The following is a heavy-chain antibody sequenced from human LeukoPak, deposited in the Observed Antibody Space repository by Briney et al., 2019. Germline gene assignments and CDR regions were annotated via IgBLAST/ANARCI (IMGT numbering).Heavy chain of an antibody. J-gene: IGHJ3*02. CDR1: GYTFTDYY. Sequence: SVKVSCKASGYTFTDYYMHWVRQAPGQGLEWMGGIIPIFGTANYAQKFQGRVTITADESTSTAYMELSSLRSEDTAVYYCARFHCSSTSCYAGAFDIWGQGTMVTVSS. CDR2: IIPIFGTA. CDR3: ARFHCSSTSCYAGAFDI. V-gene: IGHV1-69*13. D-gene: IGHD2-2*01.